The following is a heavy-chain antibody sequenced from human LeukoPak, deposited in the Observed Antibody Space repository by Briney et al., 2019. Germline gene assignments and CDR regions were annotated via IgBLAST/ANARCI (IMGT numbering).Heavy chain of an antibody. J-gene: IGHJ4*02. CDR3: ARWIHERGYFDY. Sequence: GGSLRLSCAASGFTFSSYEMNWVRQAPGKGLEWVSYISSSGSTIYYADSVKGRFTISRDNAKNSLYLQMNSLRAEDTAVYYCARWIHERGYFDYWGQGTLVTVSS. CDR2: ISSSGSTI. V-gene: IGHV3-48*03. D-gene: IGHD5-18*01. CDR1: GFTFSSYE.